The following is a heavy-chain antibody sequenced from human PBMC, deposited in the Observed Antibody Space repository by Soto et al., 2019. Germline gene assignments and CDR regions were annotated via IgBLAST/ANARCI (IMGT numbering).Heavy chain of an antibody. Sequence: DVQLLESGGGLVQPEGSLRLSCAASGFTFSSYAMGWVRHGPGKGLEWVAVVSIGGSTHYADSVRGRFTISRDDSKNTLSLQMNSLTAEDTAVYFCAKRRGAGGHFDYWGQGALVCVSS. V-gene: IGHV3-23*01. J-gene: IGHJ4*02. D-gene: IGHD2-15*01. CDR1: GFTFSSYA. CDR3: AKRRGAGGHFDY. CDR2: VSIGGST.